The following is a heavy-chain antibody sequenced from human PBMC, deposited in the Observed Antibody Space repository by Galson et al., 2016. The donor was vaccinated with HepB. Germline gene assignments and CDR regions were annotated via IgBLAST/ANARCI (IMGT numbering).Heavy chain of an antibody. J-gene: IGHJ4*02. CDR2: ISGDGAST. CDR1: GFIFRSYW. Sequence: SLRLSCAASGFIFRSYWMSWVRQVPGKGLEWVSTISGDGASTYYADSVKGRFSISRDNSRTTLDLQMHSLSGEDTALYYCAKDPYYSSGWGAFESWGQGTLVTVSS. CDR3: AKDPYYSSGWGAFES. D-gene: IGHD6-19*01. V-gene: IGHV3-23*01.